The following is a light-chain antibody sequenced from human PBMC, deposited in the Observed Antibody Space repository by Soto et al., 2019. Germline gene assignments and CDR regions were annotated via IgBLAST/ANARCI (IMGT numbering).Light chain of an antibody. CDR2: EVN. CDR3: CSYAGSSTYV. Sequence: QSVLTQPASVSGSPGQSITISCTGTSSDVGGYNLVSWFQQHPGKAPKLMIYEVNKRPSGISNRFSGSKSGNTASLTISGLQAEYEADYYCCSYAGSSTYVFGTGTKLTVL. V-gene: IGLV2-23*02. J-gene: IGLJ1*01. CDR1: SSDVGGYNL.